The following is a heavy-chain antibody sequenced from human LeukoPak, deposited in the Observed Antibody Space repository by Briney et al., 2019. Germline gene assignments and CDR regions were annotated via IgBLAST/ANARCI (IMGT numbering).Heavy chain of an antibody. V-gene: IGHV4-39*07. Sequence: PSETLSLTCTVSGGSISSGSFYWAWIRQPPGKGLEWLGSIYYSGSTFYNPSLKSRVTMSVDTSKNQFSLKLSSVTAADTAVYYCARAPRYCSSTSCPGGAFDIWGQGTMVTVSS. J-gene: IGHJ3*02. D-gene: IGHD2-2*01. CDR3: ARAPRYCSSTSCPGGAFDI. CDR1: GGSISSGSFY. CDR2: IYYSGST.